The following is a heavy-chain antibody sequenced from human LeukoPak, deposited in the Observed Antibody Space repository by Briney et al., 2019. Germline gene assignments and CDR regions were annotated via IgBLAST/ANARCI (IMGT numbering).Heavy chain of an antibody. V-gene: IGHV1-24*01. CDR3: ATWSGSYHLY. Sequence: GSSVKVSCKVSGYTLSQLAMHWVRQAPGKGLEWMGGFDPEDGETIYAQKFQGRVTMTEDKSTDTAYMELSSLRSEDTAVYYCATWSGSYHLYWGQGTLVTVS. CDR2: FDPEDGET. D-gene: IGHD1-26*01. J-gene: IGHJ4*02. CDR1: GYTLSQLA.